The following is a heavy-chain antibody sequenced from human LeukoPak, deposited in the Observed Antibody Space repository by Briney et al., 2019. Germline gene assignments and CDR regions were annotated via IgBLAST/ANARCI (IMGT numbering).Heavy chain of an antibody. Sequence: SETLSLTCTVSGGSISSYYWSWIRQPPGKGLEWIGYIYYSGSTNYNPSLKSRVTISVDTSKNQFSLKLSSVTAADTAVYYCARVRDYYDRTFNYWGQGTLVTVSS. V-gene: IGHV4-59*12. D-gene: IGHD3-22*01. CDR1: GGSISSYY. CDR3: ARVRDYYDRTFNY. CDR2: IYYSGST. J-gene: IGHJ4*02.